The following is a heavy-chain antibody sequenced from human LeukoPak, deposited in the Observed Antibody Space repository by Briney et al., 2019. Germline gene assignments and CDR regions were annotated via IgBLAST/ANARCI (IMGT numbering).Heavy chain of an antibody. J-gene: IGHJ6*03. CDR3: ARGPYSSSWYLSYYYYMDV. Sequence: ASVKVSCKASGGTFSSYAISWVRQAPGQGLEWMGGVIPIFGTANYAQKFQGGVTITADESTSTAYMELSSLRSEDTAVYYCARGPYSSSWYLSYYYYMDVWGKGTTVTISS. CDR2: VIPIFGTA. V-gene: IGHV1-69*13. CDR1: GGTFSSYA. D-gene: IGHD6-13*01.